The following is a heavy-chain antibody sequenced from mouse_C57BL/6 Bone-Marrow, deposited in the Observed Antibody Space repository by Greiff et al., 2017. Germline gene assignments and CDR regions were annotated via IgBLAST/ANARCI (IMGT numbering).Heavy chain of an antibody. CDR3: DWGGGVYWYFDV. CDR2: INPNYGTT. V-gene: IGHV1-39*01. Sequence: EVQLQQSGPELVKPGASVKLSCKASGYSFTDYNLNWVKQSNGQGLEWIGVINPNYGTTSSNQKFKGKATLTVDQASSTAYMLRNSMTSEDSAVYSCDWGGGVYWYFDVWGTGTTVTVSS. J-gene: IGHJ1*03. D-gene: IGHD4-1*01. CDR1: GYSFTDYN.